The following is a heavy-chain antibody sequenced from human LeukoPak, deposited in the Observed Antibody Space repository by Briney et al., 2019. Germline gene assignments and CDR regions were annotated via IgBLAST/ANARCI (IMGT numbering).Heavy chain of an antibody. CDR2: ISAYNGNT. CDR3: ARVWDRYDFWSGYGPQTNWFDP. J-gene: IGHJ5*02. Sequence: ASVKVSCKASGYTFTSSGISWVRQAPGQGLEWMGWISAYNGNTNYAQKLQGRVTMTTDTSTSTAYMELRSLRSDDTAVYYCARVWDRYDFWSGYGPQTNWFDPWGQGTLVTVSS. CDR1: GYTFTSSG. D-gene: IGHD3-3*01. V-gene: IGHV1-18*01.